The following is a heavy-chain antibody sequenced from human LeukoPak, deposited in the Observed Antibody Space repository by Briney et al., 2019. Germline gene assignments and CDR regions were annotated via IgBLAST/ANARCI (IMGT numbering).Heavy chain of an antibody. CDR1: GGSISSGSYY. D-gene: IGHD3-10*01. Sequence: SETLSLTCTVSGGSISSGSYYWSWIRQPAGKGLEWIGRIYTSGSTNYNPSLKSRVTISVDTSKNQFSLKLSSVTAADTAVYYCARQKLLYGSGSYYNVGGWFDPWGQGTLVTVSS. J-gene: IGHJ5*02. V-gene: IGHV4-61*02. CDR3: ARQKLLYGSGSYYNVGGWFDP. CDR2: IYTSGST.